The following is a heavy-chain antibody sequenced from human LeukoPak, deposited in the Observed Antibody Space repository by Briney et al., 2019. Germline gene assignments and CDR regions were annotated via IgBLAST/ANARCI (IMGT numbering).Heavy chain of an antibody. Sequence: PGGSLRLSCAASGFTFSSYEMHWVRQAPGKGLEWVSYISSSDSTIYYADSVKGRFTISRDNAKNSLYLQMNSLRAEDTAVYYCASEVGGDCPWGQGTLVTVSS. J-gene: IGHJ5*02. CDR2: ISSSDSTI. D-gene: IGHD2-21*02. V-gene: IGHV3-48*03. CDR3: ASEVGGDCP. CDR1: GFTFSSYE.